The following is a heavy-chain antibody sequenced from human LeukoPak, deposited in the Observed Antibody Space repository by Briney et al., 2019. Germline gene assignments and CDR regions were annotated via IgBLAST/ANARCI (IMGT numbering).Heavy chain of an antibody. V-gene: IGHV3-7*01. CDR2: IKQDGSEK. J-gene: IGHJ6*03. Sequence: GGSLRLSCAASGFTFSNYWMAWVRQAPGKGLEWVANIKQDGSEKHYVDSVKGRFTISRDNPKNSLYLQMNSLRAEDTAVYYCARDTAGRYYYYMDVWGKGTTVTVSS. CDR1: GFTFSNYW. D-gene: IGHD2-8*02. CDR3: ARDTAGRYYYYMDV.